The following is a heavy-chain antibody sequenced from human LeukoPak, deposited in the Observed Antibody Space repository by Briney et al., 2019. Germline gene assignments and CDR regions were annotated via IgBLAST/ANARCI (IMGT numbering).Heavy chain of an antibody. D-gene: IGHD3-10*01. Sequence: SETLSLTCTVSGGSISTYYWGWIRQPPGKGLEWIGYVSSNEGTNYNPSLKSRVTILVDTSKNQFSLKLSSVTAADTAVYYCARVRSYYGSVTGKSYYFDYWGQGTLVTVSS. CDR3: ARVRSYYGSVTGKSYYFDY. CDR1: GGSISTYY. J-gene: IGHJ4*02. V-gene: IGHV4-59*01. CDR2: VSSNEGT.